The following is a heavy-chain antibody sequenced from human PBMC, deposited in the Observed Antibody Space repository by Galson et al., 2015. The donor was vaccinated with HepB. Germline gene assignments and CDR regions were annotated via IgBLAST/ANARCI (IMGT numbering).Heavy chain of an antibody. CDR3: ARGYDYVWGSYRKKGGHYFDY. CDR2: INAGNGNT. D-gene: IGHD3-16*02. J-gene: IGHJ4*02. Sequence: SVKVSCKASGYTFTSYAMHWVRQAPGQRLEWMGWINAGNGNTKYSQKFQGRVTITRDTSASTAYMELSSLRSEDTAVYYCARGYDYVWGSYRKKGGHYFDYWGQGTLVTVSS. V-gene: IGHV1-3*01. CDR1: GYTFTSYA.